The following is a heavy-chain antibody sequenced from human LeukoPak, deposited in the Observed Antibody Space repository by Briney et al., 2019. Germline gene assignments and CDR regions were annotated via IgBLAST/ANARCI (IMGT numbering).Heavy chain of an antibody. D-gene: IGHD3-10*01. J-gene: IGHJ4*02. CDR2: ISGSGGST. V-gene: IGHV3-23*01. Sequence: RXVRXAPXXGLEWVSAISGSGGSTYYADSVKGRFTICRDNSKSTLYLQMNRLRAEDTAVYYSAKDRYYSGSGSLDYWGQGTLVTVSS. CDR3: AKDRYYSGSGSLDY.